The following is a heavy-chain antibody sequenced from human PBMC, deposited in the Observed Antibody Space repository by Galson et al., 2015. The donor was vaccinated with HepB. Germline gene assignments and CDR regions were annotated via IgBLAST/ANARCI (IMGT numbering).Heavy chain of an antibody. CDR1: GFTFSDHS. CDR3: TREGWGYYGSGSHYTDYYYKGMDV. Sequence: AVSGFTFSDHSMNWFRQAPGKGLEWVSSISSRSSYIYYADSVKGRFTISRDNAKNSLDLQMNSLRVEDTAVYYCTREGWGYYGSGSHYTDYYYKGMDVWGQGTTVTVSS. V-gene: IGHV3-21*04. J-gene: IGHJ6*02. D-gene: IGHD3-10*01. CDR2: ISSRSSYI.